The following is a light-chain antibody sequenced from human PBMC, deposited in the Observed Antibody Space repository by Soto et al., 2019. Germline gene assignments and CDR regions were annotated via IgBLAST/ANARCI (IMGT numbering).Light chain of an antibody. CDR2: GAS. Sequence: EIVMTQSPATLAVSPGERATLSCRTSQSVSTNLAWYQQIPGQAPRLLIYGASTRATGIPARFSGSGSGTEFTPTISSLQSEDFAVYYCQQYNAWPPATFGQGTRVDIK. CDR3: QQYNAWPPAT. CDR1: QSVSTN. J-gene: IGKJ1*01. V-gene: IGKV3-15*01.